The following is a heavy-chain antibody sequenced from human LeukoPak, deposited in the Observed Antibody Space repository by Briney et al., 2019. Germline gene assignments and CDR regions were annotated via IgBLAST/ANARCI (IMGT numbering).Heavy chain of an antibody. Sequence: GGSLRLSCAASGFTFSSYAMSWVRQAPGKGREWVSAISGSGGSTYYADPVKGRFTISRDNSKNTLYLQMNSLRAEDTAVYYCAKVKRGVVTNWGQGTLVTVSS. J-gene: IGHJ4*02. V-gene: IGHV3-23*01. CDR3: AKVKRGVVTN. CDR2: ISGSGGST. D-gene: IGHD2-21*02. CDR1: GFTFSSYA.